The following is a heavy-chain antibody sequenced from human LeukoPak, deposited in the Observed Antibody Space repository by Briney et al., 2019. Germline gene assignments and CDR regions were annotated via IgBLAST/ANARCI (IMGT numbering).Heavy chain of an antibody. CDR1: VFTLSSYV. Sequence: VGSLRLSCAASVFTLSSYVMSWVRQAPGRGVERVSAISGSGGSSYYADSVKGRFTISRDNSKNTLYLQMNSMRAEDTAVYYCAKGSTVAGYWGQGTLVTVSS. CDR2: ISGSGGSS. V-gene: IGHV3-23*01. D-gene: IGHD6-19*01. CDR3: AKGSTVAGY. J-gene: IGHJ4*02.